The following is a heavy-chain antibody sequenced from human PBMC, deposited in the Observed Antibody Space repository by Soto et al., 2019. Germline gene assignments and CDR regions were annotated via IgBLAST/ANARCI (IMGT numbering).Heavy chain of an antibody. J-gene: IGHJ6*02. CDR1: GFTFSGSA. CDR3: TTYDFWGDGMDV. D-gene: IGHD3-3*01. Sequence: QSGGSLRLSCAASGFTFSGSAMHWVRQASGKGLEWVGRIRSKANSYATAYAASVKGRFTISRDDSKNTAYLQMNSLKTEDTAVYYCTTYDFWGDGMDVWGQGTTVTVSS. V-gene: IGHV3-73*01. CDR2: IRSKANSYAT.